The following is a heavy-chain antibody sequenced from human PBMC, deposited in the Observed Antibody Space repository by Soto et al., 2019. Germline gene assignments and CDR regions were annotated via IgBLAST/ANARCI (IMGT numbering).Heavy chain of an antibody. D-gene: IGHD1-26*01. V-gene: IGHV5-51*01. CDR2: IYPGDSDT. CDR1: GFSFTSYW. Sequence: XETLKVSSKGSGFSFTSYWIGCVLQMPEKGLQWMGIIYPGDSDTRYSPSFQGQVTISADKSISTAYLQWSSLKASDTAMYYCARLILGATDAFDIWGQGTMVTVSS. J-gene: IGHJ3*02. CDR3: ARLILGATDAFDI.